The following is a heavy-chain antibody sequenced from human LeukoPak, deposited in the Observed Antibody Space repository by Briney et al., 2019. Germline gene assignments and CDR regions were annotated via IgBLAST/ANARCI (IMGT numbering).Heavy chain of an antibody. D-gene: IGHD4-17*01. Sequence: GASVKVSCKTSGYTFTSYDINWVRQAPGQGLEWMGWISAYNGNTNYAQKLQGRVTMTTDTSTSTAYMELRSLRSDDTAVYYCARDYGDYQRYNWFDPWGQGTLVTVSS. J-gene: IGHJ5*02. CDR1: GYTFTSYD. V-gene: IGHV1-18*01. CDR3: ARDYGDYQRYNWFDP. CDR2: ISAYNGNT.